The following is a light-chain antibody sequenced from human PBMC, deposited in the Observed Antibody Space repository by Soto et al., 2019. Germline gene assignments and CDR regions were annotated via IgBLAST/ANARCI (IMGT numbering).Light chain of an antibody. J-gene: IGKJ1*01. CDR1: QAISTW. V-gene: IGKV1D-12*01. CDR2: AAS. Sequence: DIQMTQSPSSVSASVGDRVTITCRASQAISTWLAWYQQNPGKAPKLLIYAASNWQTGVPSRFSGSASGKYFTPTISSLQPEDFATYYYQQANSFPRTFGQGTKVEIK. CDR3: QQANSFPRT.